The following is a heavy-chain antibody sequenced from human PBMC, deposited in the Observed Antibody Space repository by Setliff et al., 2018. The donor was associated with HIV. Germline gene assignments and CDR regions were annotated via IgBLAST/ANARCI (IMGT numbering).Heavy chain of an antibody. CDR1: GGSFSGYS. Sequence: SETLSLTCAVYGGSFSGYSWIWIRQPPGKGLEWIGEINHSGSANYNPSLKSRVTISLDTSRNQFSLKVSSVTAADTAVYYCARGYYDILTGYSQDYWGQGTLVTVSS. V-gene: IGHV4-34*01. D-gene: IGHD3-9*01. CDR2: INHSGSA. CDR3: ARGYYDILTGYSQDY. J-gene: IGHJ4*02.